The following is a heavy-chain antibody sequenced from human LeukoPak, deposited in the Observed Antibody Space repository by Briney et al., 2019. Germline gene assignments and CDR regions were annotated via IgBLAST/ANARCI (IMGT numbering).Heavy chain of an antibody. D-gene: IGHD6-13*01. CDR3: ASGYSSSWYAFDI. CDR1: GFTFSSYW. J-gene: IGHJ3*02. Sequence: GGSLRLSCAASGFTFSSYWMSWVRQAPGKGLEWVANIKQDGSEEYYVDSVKGRFTISRDNAKNSLYLQMNSLRAEDTAVYYCASGYSSSWYAFDIWGQGTMVTVSS. CDR2: IKQDGSEE. V-gene: IGHV3-7*01.